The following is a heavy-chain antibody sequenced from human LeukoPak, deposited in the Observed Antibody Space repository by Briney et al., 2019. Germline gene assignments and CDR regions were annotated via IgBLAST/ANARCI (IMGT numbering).Heavy chain of an antibody. Sequence: PGGTLRLSCAASGFTFISYGMSWVRQAPGKGLEWVSGITGSGGSTYYADSVKGRFTISRDNSKSTLYLQMNSLRAEDTAVYYCAKDRLAYSYAQPFDYWGQGTLVTVSS. V-gene: IGHV3-23*01. CDR3: AKDRLAYSYAQPFDY. CDR2: ITGSGGST. CDR1: GFTFISYG. J-gene: IGHJ4*02. D-gene: IGHD5-18*01.